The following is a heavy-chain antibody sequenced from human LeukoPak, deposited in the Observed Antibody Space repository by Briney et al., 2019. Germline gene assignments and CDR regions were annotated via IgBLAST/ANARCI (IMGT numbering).Heavy chain of an antibody. CDR1: GYTFSRYW. V-gene: IGHV3-74*01. Sequence: TGGSLRLSCAASGYTFSRYWIHWVRQAPGKGLVWVSRINTDGTITTYAASVKGRFTISRDNAKNILYLQMNSMRVEDTAVYYCARDFGGYDDYWGQGTLVTVSS. CDR3: ARDFGGYDDY. CDR2: INTDGTIT. D-gene: IGHD3-22*01. J-gene: IGHJ4*02.